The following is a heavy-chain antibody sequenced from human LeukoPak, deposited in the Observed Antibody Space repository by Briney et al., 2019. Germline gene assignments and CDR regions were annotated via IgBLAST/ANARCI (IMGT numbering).Heavy chain of an antibody. D-gene: IGHD6-13*01. J-gene: IGHJ5*02. Sequence: PSETLSLTCGVSGGSISSGIWWSWVRQPPGKGLEWIGEIYHSGSTNYNTSLKSRGTISVDTSKNQFSLKLSSVTAADTAVYYCARDHRTSAWQQLTFNWFDPWGQGTLVTVSS. V-gene: IGHV4-4*02. CDR3: ARDHRTSAWQQLTFNWFDP. CDR1: GGSISSGIW. CDR2: IYHSGST.